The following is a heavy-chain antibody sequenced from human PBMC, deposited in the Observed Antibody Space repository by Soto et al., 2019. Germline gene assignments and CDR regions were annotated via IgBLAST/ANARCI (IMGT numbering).Heavy chain of an antibody. CDR2: ITGGTSST. CDR3: AKTGDYRSTFEH. Sequence: GSLRLSCAASGFSFSIYAMTWVRQAPGEGPEWVSTITGGTSSTYYADSVKGRFTISRDNSKNTLFLQMNSLRIEDTARYYCAKTGDYRSTFEHCGQGTKVTVYS. D-gene: IGHD4-17*01. V-gene: IGHV3-23*01. J-gene: IGHJ4*02. CDR1: GFSFSIYA.